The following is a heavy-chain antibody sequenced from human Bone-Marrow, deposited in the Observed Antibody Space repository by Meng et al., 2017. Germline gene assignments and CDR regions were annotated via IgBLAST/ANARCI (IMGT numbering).Heavy chain of an antibody. CDR3: ARDDYSNYGLFYYYYGMDV. V-gene: IGHV3-21*01. J-gene: IGHJ6*02. CDR2: ISSSSSYI. Sequence: GESLKISCAASGFTFSSSGMNWVRQAPGKGLEWVSSISSSSSYIYYADSVKGRFTISRDNAKKSLYLRMKSQRAEDTAVYYCARDDYSNYGLFYYYYGMDVWGQGTTVTVSS. CDR1: GFTFSSSG. D-gene: IGHD4-11*01.